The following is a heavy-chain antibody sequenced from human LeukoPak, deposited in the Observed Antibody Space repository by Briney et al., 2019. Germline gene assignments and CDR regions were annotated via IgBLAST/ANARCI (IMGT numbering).Heavy chain of an antibody. CDR2: IRSSSSVI. D-gene: IGHD1-26*01. J-gene: IGHJ4*02. Sequence: GGSLRLSCAASGFIFSDYSMSWVRQAPGRGLEWVSYIRSSSSVIYYADSVKGRFTISRDNAKNSLYLQMNSLRDEDTAVYYCARPTYSGSYYWFDYWGQGTLVTVSS. CDR1: GFIFSDYS. CDR3: ARPTYSGSYYWFDY. V-gene: IGHV3-48*02.